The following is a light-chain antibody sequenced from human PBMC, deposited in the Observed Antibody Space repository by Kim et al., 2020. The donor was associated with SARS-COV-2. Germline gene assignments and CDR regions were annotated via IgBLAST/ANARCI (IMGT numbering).Light chain of an antibody. CDR2: GAS. CDR3: LQHNRYPWT. Sequence: ASVRDRVTITCRASQGIGKDLCWYQQQPGKAPTRLIYGASTLQSGVPSRFSGSGSGTEFTPTISSLQPGDVATYYCLQHNRYPWTFGQGTKVDIK. V-gene: IGKV1-17*01. J-gene: IGKJ1*01. CDR1: QGIGKD.